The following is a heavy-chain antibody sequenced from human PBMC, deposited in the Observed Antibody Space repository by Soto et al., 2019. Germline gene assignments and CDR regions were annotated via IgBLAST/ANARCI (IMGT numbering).Heavy chain of an antibody. V-gene: IGHV1-46*01. CDR1: GYVFTSFL. D-gene: IGHD1-26*01. J-gene: IGHJ4*02. Sequence: GASVKVSCKASGYVFTSFLIHWVRQAPGQGLEWMGIMNPSGGTTTHAQKFQGRVTMTRDTSTNTVYMEVSSLTSDDTAVYYCARGRSGIYGGVDYWGQGTLVTVPQ. CDR3: ARGRSGIYGGVDY. CDR2: MNPSGGTT.